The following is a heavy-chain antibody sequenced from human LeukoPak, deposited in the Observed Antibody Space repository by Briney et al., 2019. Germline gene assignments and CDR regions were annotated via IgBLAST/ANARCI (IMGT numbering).Heavy chain of an antibody. CDR3: ARVGGIRLVRRFDP. CDR1: GYTFTGYY. J-gene: IGHJ5*02. D-gene: IGHD3-16*01. Sequence: ASVKVSCKASGYTFTGYYMHWVRQAPGQGLEWMGWINPNSGGTNYAQKFQGRVTMTRNTSISTAYMELSSLRSEDTAVYYCARVGGIRLVRRFDPWGQGTLVTVSS. CDR2: INPNSGGT. V-gene: IGHV1-2*02.